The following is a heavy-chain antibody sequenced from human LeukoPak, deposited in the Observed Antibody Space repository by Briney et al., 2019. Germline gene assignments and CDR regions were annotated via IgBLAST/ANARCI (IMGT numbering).Heavy chain of an antibody. J-gene: IGHJ4*02. D-gene: IGHD2-2*01. V-gene: IGHV3-7*01. CDR2: MKQDGSEK. CDR3: ARIYCSSTNCYRHFDY. CDR1: GFTFW. Sequence: GGSLRLSCTASGFTFWMTRVRQAPGKGLEWVANMKQDGSEKYYVDSVKGRFTISRDNAKNSLYLQMNSLRAEDTAVYYCARIYCSSTNCYRHFDYWGQGTLVTVSS.